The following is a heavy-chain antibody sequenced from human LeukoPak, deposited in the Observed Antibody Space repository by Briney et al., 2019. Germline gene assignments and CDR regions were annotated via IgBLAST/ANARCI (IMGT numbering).Heavy chain of an antibody. CDR2: ISGSGGST. CDR1: GFTFSSYA. D-gene: IGHD2-8*01. V-gene: IGHV3-23*01. Sequence: GGSLRLSCAASGFTFSSYAMSWVRQAPGKGLEWVSAISGSGGSTYYADSVKGRFTISRDNSKNTLYLQMNSPRAEDTAVYYCAKHAGGYDYYYMDVWGKGTTVTVSS. CDR3: AKHAGGYDYYYMDV. J-gene: IGHJ6*03.